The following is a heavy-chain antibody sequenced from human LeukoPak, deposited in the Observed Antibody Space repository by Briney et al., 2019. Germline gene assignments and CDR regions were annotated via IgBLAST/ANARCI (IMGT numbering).Heavy chain of an antibody. D-gene: IGHD2-15*01. CDR3: ARDAFCSGGSCYSGGNYYYGMDV. CDR1: GGSVCSGSYY. J-gene: IGHJ6*04. Sequence: SETLSLTCTVSGGSVCSGSYYWSWIRQPPGKGLEWIGYIYYSGSTNYNPSLKSRVTISVDTSKNQFSLKLSSVTAADTAVYYCARDAFCSGGSCYSGGNYYYGMDVWGKGTTVTVSS. CDR2: IYYSGST. V-gene: IGHV4-61*01.